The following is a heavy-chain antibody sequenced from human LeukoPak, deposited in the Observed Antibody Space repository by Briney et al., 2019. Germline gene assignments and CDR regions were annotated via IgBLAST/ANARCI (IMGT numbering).Heavy chain of an antibody. CDR3: ATLGGGDGY. CDR2: ISHSGGTT. V-gene: IGHV3-23*01. Sequence: GGSLRLSCVASGFTFSGYTMSWVRQAPGKGLEWVSGISHSGGTTDYADSVKGRFTISRDNSRNTLYVQMNSLRVEDTAIYYCATLGGGDGYWGQGTLVTVSS. CDR1: GFTFSGYT. J-gene: IGHJ4*02. D-gene: IGHD3-16*01.